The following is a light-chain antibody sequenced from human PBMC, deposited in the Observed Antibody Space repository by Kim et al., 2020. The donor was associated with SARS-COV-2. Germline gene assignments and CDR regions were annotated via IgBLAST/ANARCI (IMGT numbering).Light chain of an antibody. CDR1: QYIDNW. Sequence: EIVLTQSPVTLSLSPGQRATLSCRASQYIDNWLAWYQQKPGQVPRLLIYDASNRATGIPARFSGSGSGTDFTLTISSLEPEDFAVYYCQHRRTSPLTFGQGPQLEI. CDR2: DAS. CDR3: QHRRTSPLT. J-gene: IGKJ2*01. V-gene: IGKV3-11*01.